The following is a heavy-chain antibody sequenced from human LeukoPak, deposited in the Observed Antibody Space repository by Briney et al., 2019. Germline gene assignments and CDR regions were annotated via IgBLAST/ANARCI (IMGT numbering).Heavy chain of an antibody. J-gene: IGHJ4*02. Sequence: ASVKVSCEASGYTFDVYYIHWVRQAPGQGLEWMGCTNSNSGDTNHAQKFQGRVTMTRDTSITTAYMELSSLRFDDTAVYYCARDRTSTWYGGIDYWGQGTLVTVSS. CDR1: GYTFDVYY. CDR3: ARDRTSTWYGGIDY. V-gene: IGHV1-2*02. CDR2: TNSNSGDT. D-gene: IGHD6-13*01.